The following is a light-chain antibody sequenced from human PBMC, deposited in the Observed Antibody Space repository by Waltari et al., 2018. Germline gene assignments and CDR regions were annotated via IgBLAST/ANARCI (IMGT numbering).Light chain of an antibody. CDR3: SSFTTSSTWV. Sequence: QSALTQPASVSGSPGQSITISCTGSSSNIGSQSYVSWYQQHAGKAPTLLISDVNQRPSGISSRFSGSKSGNTASLTISGLQAEDEADYYCSSFTTSSTWVFGGGTQLTVL. CDR2: DVN. J-gene: IGLJ3*02. CDR1: SSNIGSQSY. V-gene: IGLV2-14*03.